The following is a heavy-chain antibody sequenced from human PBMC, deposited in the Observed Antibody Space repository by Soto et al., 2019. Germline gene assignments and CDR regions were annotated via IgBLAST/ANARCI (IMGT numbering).Heavy chain of an antibody. D-gene: IGHD1-26*01. CDR1: GGSITSTGYY. J-gene: IGHJ3*02. CDR3: ARDLRGGYDAFDI. Sequence: QVQLQESGPGLVKPSQTLSLTCTVSGGSITSTGYYWSWIRQHPEKGLEWIGYISFGGSTYYNPSLKGRVAISMDTSKTQFSLKLSYVTAADTAVYYCARDLRGGYDAFDIWGQGTMVTVSS. V-gene: IGHV4-31*03. CDR2: ISFGGST.